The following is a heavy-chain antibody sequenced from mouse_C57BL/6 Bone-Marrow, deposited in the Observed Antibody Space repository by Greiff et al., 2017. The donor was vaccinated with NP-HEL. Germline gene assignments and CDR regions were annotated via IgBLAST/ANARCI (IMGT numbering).Heavy chain of an antibody. CDR1: GFTFSDAW. V-gene: IGHV6-6*01. CDR2: IRNKANNHAT. J-gene: IGHJ2*01. D-gene: IGHD1-1*01. CDR3: TRRFYYGSSCLDY. Sequence: EVKLMESGGGLVQPGGSMKLSCAASGFTFSDAWMDWVRQSPEKGLEWVADIRNKANNHATYYAESVKGRFTISRDDSKSSVYLQMNSLRAEDTGIYYCTRRFYYGSSCLDYWGQGTTLTVSS.